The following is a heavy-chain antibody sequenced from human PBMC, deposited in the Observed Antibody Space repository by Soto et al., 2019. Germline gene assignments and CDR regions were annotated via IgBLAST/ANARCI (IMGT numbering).Heavy chain of an antibody. CDR2: ISYDGSNK. J-gene: IGHJ4*02. Sequence: QVQLVASGGGVIQPGRSLRLSCAASGFTFSSYAMHWVRQAPGKGLEWVAVISYDGSNKYYADSVKGRFTISRDNSKNTLYLQMNSLRAEDTAVYYCARGSSSLTRFDYWGQGTLVTVSS. D-gene: IGHD2-2*01. CDR1: GFTFSSYA. V-gene: IGHV3-30-3*01. CDR3: ARGSSSLTRFDY.